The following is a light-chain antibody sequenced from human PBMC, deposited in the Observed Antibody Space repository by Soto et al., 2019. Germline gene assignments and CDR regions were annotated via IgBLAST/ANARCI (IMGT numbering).Light chain of an antibody. CDR3: LQSHNWPPLT. Sequence: ENVLTQSPATLSLSPGERATLSCRASLSVSTSLAWYQHKPGQAPRLLIYDASNRATGIPARFSGSGSGTDFTLTISSLEPEDFAVYYCLQSHNWPPLTFGGETKVEIK. J-gene: IGKJ4*01. CDR2: DAS. V-gene: IGKV3-11*01. CDR1: LSVSTS.